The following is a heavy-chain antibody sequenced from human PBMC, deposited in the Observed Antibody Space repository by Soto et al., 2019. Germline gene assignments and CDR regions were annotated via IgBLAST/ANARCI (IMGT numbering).Heavy chain of an antibody. CDR1: GFTFSSFP. J-gene: IGHJ3*02. CDR3: AKDSGRGSSGYDAFDI. V-gene: IGHV3-30-3*01. Sequence: GGSLRLSCAASGFTFSSFPMHWVRQAPCKGLEWVAVISYDGSNKYYADSVKGRFTISRDNAKNSLYLQMNSLRAEDTALYYCAKDSGRGSSGYDAFDIWGQGTMVTVSS. CDR2: ISYDGSNK. D-gene: IGHD6-19*01.